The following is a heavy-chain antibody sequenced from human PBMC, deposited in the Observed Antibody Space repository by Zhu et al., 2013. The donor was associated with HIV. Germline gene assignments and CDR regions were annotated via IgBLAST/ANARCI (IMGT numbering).Heavy chain of an antibody. CDR2: FIPIFGTP. CDR3: AGDHRDHSDSNHYFVLDV. D-gene: IGHD4-17*01. Sequence: QVQLVQSGAEVKKPGSSVKVSCKASGGTLSKHTITWVRQAPGQGLEWMGEFIPIFGTPNYAQKFQDRLTITADKFTNTAYMELSSLRSEDTAVYYCAGDHRDHSDSNHYFVLDVWGQGTTVTVSS. V-gene: IGHV1-69*14. CDR1: GGTLSKHT. J-gene: IGHJ6*02.